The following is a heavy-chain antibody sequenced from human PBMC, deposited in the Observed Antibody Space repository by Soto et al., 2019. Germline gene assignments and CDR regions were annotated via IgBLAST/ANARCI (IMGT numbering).Heavy chain of an antibody. CDR1: RVPFSSYT. J-gene: IGHJ6*02. D-gene: IGHD4-4*01. CDR3: ARVYSNYYVLDF. CDR2: ISSGGNYI. Sequence: AGCLRDSCAASRVPFSSYTMNWVRQAPGKGLEWLASISSGGNYIFYADSVKGRFTISRDNANNSLFLQMSSLRAEDTAVYYCARVYSNYYVLDFWGQGTTVTVSS. V-gene: IGHV3-21*04.